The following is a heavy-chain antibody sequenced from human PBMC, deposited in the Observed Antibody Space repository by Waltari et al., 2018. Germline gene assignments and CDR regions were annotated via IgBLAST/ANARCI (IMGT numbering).Heavy chain of an antibody. CDR1: GGSFSGYY. CDR2: INHSGST. Sequence: QVQLQQWGAGLLKPSETLSLTCAVYGGSFSGYYWSWIRQPPGKGLEWLGEINHSGSTNYNPSLKSRVTISVDTSKNQFSLKLSSVTAADTAVYYCARGRYCSGGSCYSLMYYYYYGMDVWGQGTTVTVSS. V-gene: IGHV4-34*01. J-gene: IGHJ6*02. D-gene: IGHD2-15*01. CDR3: ARGRYCSGGSCYSLMYYYYYGMDV.